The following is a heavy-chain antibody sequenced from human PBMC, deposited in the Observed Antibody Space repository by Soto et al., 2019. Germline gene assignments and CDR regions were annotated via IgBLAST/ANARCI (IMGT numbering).Heavy chain of an antibody. CDR2: LYNDERT. Sequence: SETLSLTCTVSGGSVSNHYWSWIRQPAGKGPEWLGRLYNDERTNYNPSLKSRVTMSMDTSKNQFSLELTSVTAADSAVYFCAREPLAHSYFDLWGQGTLVTVSS. CDR1: GGSVSNHY. CDR3: AREPLAHSYFDL. V-gene: IGHV4-4*07. J-gene: IGHJ4*02.